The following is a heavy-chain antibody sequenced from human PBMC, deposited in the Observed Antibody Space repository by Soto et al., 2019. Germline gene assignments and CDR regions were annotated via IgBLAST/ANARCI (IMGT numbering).Heavy chain of an antibody. D-gene: IGHD3-3*01. CDR1: GFTFSSYD. V-gene: IGHV3-13*01. CDR3: AREGRRYDFWSGYYYYGMDV. Sequence: GGSLRLSCAASGFTFSSYDMHWVRQATGKGLEWVSAIGTAGDTYYPGSMKGRFTISRENAKNSLYLQMNSLRAGDTAVYYCAREGRRYDFWSGYYYYGMDVWGQGTTVTVSS. CDR2: IGTAGDT. J-gene: IGHJ6*02.